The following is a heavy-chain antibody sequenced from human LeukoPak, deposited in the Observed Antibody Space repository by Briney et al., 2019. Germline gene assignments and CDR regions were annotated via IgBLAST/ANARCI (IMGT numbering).Heavy chain of an antibody. CDR1: GGSISSYY. V-gene: IGHV4-59*12. CDR3: ARAILWFGESYRNWFDP. CDR2: IYYSGST. D-gene: IGHD3-10*01. Sequence: SETLSLTCTVSGGSISSYYWSWIRQPPGKGLEWIGYIYYSGSTNYNPSLKSRVTISVDTSKNQFSLKLSSVTAADTAVYYCARAILWFGESYRNWFDPWGQGTLVTVSS. J-gene: IGHJ5*02.